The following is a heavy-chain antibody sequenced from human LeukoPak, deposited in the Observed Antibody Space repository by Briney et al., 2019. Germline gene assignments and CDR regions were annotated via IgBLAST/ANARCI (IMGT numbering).Heavy chain of an antibody. J-gene: IGHJ4*02. V-gene: IGHV1-3*01. Sequence: ASVKVSCKASGYSFSTYTMNWVRQAPGQRLEWMGWINAGNGNTKYSQKFQGRVTITRDTSASTAYMEMRSLRSEDTAVYYCAREIDRDDYNRFFDYWGQGTLVAVSS. D-gene: IGHD5-24*01. CDR1: GYSFSTYT. CDR3: AREIDRDDYNRFFDY. CDR2: INAGNGNT.